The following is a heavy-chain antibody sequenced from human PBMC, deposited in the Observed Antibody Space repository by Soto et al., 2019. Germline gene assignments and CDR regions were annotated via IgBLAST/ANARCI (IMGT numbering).Heavy chain of an antibody. D-gene: IGHD1-20*01. Sequence: QMLESGGGLVQPAGSLRRSCEASGFTFSIFAMSWVRQAPGKGLEWVSSIGGGDADRYYADSVKGRFTISRDNSKSTVFLQMNSLRVEDTATYYCAKDRQDHNSVWDPFDIWGQGTMVTVSS. J-gene: IGHJ3*02. CDR2: IGGGDADR. CDR3: AKDRQDHNSVWDPFDI. V-gene: IGHV3-23*01. CDR1: GFTFSIFA.